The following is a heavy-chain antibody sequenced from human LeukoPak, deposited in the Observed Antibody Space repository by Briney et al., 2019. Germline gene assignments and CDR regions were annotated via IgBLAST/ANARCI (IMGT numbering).Heavy chain of an antibody. CDR3: ARAPRYSGSYYPFDY. Sequence: GGPLRLSCAASGFTFSSYWMHWVRQAPGKGLVWVSRINSDGSSTSYADSVKGRFTISRDNAKNTLYLQMNSLRAEDTAVYYCARAPRYSGSYYPFDYWGQGTLVTVSS. J-gene: IGHJ4*02. CDR1: GFTFSSYW. CDR2: INSDGSST. V-gene: IGHV3-74*01. D-gene: IGHD1-26*01.